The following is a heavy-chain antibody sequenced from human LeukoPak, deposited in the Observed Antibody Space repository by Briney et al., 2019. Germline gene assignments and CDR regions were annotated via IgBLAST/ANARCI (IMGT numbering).Heavy chain of an antibody. CDR3: ARDGSFWRGYPYYFDY. CDR2: IWYDGSNK. V-gene: IGHV3-33*01. Sequence: PGGSLRLSCAASGFTFSSYGMHWVRQAPGKGLEWVAIIWYDGSNKYYADSVKGRFTVSRDNSKNTLYLQMNSLRAEDTAVYYCARDGSFWRGYPYYFDYWGQGTLVPSPQ. CDR1: GFTFSSYG. D-gene: IGHD3-3*01. J-gene: IGHJ4*02.